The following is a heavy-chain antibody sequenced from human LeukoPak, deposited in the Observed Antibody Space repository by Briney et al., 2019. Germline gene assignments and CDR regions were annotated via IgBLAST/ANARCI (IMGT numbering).Heavy chain of an antibody. D-gene: IGHD3-22*01. Sequence: GGSLRLSCAASGFTFSSYGMHWVRQAPGKGLEWVAVIWYDGSNKYYADSVKGRFTISRDNSKNTLYLQMNSLRAEDTAVYYCARDLDYYDSSGLDYWGQGTLVTVSS. J-gene: IGHJ4*02. V-gene: IGHV3-33*01. CDR3: ARDLDYYDSSGLDY. CDR1: GFTFSSYG. CDR2: IWYDGSNK.